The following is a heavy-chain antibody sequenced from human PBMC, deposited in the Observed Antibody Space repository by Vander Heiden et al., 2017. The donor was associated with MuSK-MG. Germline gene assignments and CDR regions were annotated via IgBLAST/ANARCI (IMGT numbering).Heavy chain of an antibody. CDR3: ARHFSSNVGATTFGYYYGMDV. V-gene: IGHV5-51*01. J-gene: IGHJ6*02. Sequence: EVQLVQSGAEVKKPGESLKISCKGSGYSFTSYWIGWVRQMPGKGLEWMGIIYPGDSDTRYSPSFQGQVTISADKSISTAYLQWSSLKASDTAMYYCARHFSSNVGATTFGYYYGMDVWGQGTTVTVSS. D-gene: IGHD1-26*01. CDR2: IYPGDSDT. CDR1: GYSFTSYW.